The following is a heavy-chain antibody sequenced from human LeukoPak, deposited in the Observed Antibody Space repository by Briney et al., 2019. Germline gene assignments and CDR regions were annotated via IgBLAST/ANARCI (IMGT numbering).Heavy chain of an antibody. CDR2: IYYSGST. CDR1: GASISSYY. J-gene: IGHJ6*03. V-gene: IGHV4-59*01. CDR3: ARDGAGYGSGSYYYYYMDV. Sequence: SETLSLTCTVSGASISSYYWSWIRQPPGKGLEWLGYIYYSGSTNYNPSLKSRVTISVDTSKNQFSLKLSSVTAADTAVYYCARDGAGYGSGSYYYYYMDVWGKGTTVTISS. D-gene: IGHD3-10*01.